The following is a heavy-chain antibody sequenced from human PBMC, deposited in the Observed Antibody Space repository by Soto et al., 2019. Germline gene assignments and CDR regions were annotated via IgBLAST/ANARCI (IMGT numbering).Heavy chain of an antibody. V-gene: IGHV3-15*01. CDR2: IKSKTNGGTT. J-gene: IGHJ4*02. CDR3: PTPSSPYYLEY. Sequence: EVQLVESGGGLVKPGGSLRLSCAASGFTFSNAWMSWVRQAPGKGLEWFGRIKSKTNGGTTDYAAPVKGRFTISRDDSKNPLILKINALKPENTAFYHRPTPSSPYYLEYGAQGPLVTVS. CDR1: GFTFSNAW.